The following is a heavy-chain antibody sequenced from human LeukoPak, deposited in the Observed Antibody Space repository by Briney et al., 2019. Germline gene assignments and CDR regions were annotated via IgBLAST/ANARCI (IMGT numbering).Heavy chain of an antibody. J-gene: IGHJ6*02. V-gene: IGHV1-46*01. CDR2: INPSGGST. CDR3: ARPIAAAGTYYYYGMDV. D-gene: IGHD6-13*01. CDR1: GYTFTSYY. Sequence: ASVKVSCKASGYTFTSYYMHWVRQAPGQGLEWMGIINPSGGSTSYAQKFQGRVTMTRDTSTSTVYMELSSLRSEDTAVYYCARPIAAAGTYYYYGMDVWGQGTTVTVSS.